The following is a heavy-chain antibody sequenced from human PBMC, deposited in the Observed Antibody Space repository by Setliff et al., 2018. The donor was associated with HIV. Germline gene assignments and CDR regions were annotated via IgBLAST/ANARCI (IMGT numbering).Heavy chain of an antibody. CDR3: ARVSITYWYSIPTFYYYYMDV. V-gene: IGHV4-34*01. CDR2: INHSGRT. J-gene: IGHJ6*03. Sequence: SETLSLTCAVYGGSFSGYHSNWIRQPPGKGLEWMGEINHSGRTNYNPSLKSRVTISVNTSKNQFSLKLRSVTAADTAMYYCARVSITYWYSIPTFYYYYMDVWGKGTKVTVSS. D-gene: IGHD2-15*01. CDR1: GGSFSGYH.